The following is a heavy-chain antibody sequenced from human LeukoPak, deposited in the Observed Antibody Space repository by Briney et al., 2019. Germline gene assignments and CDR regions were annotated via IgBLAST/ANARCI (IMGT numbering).Heavy chain of an antibody. J-gene: IGHJ6*02. CDR3: VAGREVGEFRYYYYFGMDV. CDR1: GFTFTSTA. D-gene: IGHD3-10*01. CDR2: IVVGSGNT. Sequence: GTSVKVSCKAAGFTFTSTAVQRVRQARGQRLEWIGWIVVGSGNTNYAQKFQERVTITRDMSTSTAYMELSSLRSEDTAVYYCVAGREVGEFRYYYYFGMDVWGQGTTVTVSS. V-gene: IGHV1-58*01.